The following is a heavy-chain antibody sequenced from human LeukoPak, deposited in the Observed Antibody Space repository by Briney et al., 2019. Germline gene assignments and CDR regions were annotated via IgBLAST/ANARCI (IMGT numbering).Heavy chain of an antibody. Sequence: SVKVSCKASGGTFSSYAISWVRQAPGQGLEWMGGIIPIFGTANYAQKFQGRVTITADESTSTAYMELSSLRPEDTAVYYCARATLGYCSSTSCYREFDPWGQGTLVTVSS. D-gene: IGHD2-2*02. CDR2: IIPIFGTA. CDR3: ARATLGYCSSTSCYREFDP. CDR1: GGTFSSYA. V-gene: IGHV1-69*13. J-gene: IGHJ5*02.